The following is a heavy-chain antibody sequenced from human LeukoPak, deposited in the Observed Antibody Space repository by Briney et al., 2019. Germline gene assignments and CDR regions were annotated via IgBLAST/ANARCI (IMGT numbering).Heavy chain of an antibody. J-gene: IGHJ5*02. D-gene: IGHD2-15*01. Sequence: GGSLRLSCAASGFTFSSYWMHWVRQAPGKGLVWVSRINSDGSSTSYADSVKGRFTISRDNAKNTLYLQMNSLRAEDTAVYYCARGRYCSGGSCLLINWFDPWSQGTLVTVSS. CDR3: ARGRYCSGGSCLLINWFDP. CDR2: INSDGSST. CDR1: GFTFSSYW. V-gene: IGHV3-74*01.